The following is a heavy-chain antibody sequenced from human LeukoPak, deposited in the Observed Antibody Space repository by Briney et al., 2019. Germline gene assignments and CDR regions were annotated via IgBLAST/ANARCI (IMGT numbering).Heavy chain of an antibody. CDR1: GVSISSYY. Sequence: SETLSLTCTVSGVSISSYYWTWIRQPPGKGLEWIGYIHYSGSTNQNPSLKSRVTISVDTSKKQFSLKLSSVSAADTAVYYCARGWGTAVADYWGQGIQVTVSS. J-gene: IGHJ4*02. D-gene: IGHD6-19*01. CDR2: IHYSGST. V-gene: IGHV4-59*01. CDR3: ARGWGTAVADY.